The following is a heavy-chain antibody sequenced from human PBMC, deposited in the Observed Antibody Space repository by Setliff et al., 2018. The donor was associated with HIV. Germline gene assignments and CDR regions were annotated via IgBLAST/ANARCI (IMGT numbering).Heavy chain of an antibody. J-gene: IGHJ4*02. Sequence: NPSETLSLTCAVYGGSFSGYYWSWIRQPPGKGLEWIGEINHSGSTNYNPSLKSRVTISVDTSKNQFSLKLSSVTAADTAVYYCARMGADYYGSGTPWYWGQGTLVTVSS. CDR2: INHSGST. D-gene: IGHD3-10*01. V-gene: IGHV4-34*01. CDR3: ARMGADYYGSGTPWY. CDR1: GGSFSGYY.